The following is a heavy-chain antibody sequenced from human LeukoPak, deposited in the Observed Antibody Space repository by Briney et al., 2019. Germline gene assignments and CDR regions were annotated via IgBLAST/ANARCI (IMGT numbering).Heavy chain of an antibody. Sequence: ASVKVSCKASGYTFTSYDINWVRQATGQGLEWMGWMNPNSGNTGYAQKLQGRVTMTTDTSTSTAYMELRSLRSDDTAVYYCAREGSGSQGWFDPWGQGTLVTVSS. V-gene: IGHV1-8*01. CDR1: GYTFTSYD. J-gene: IGHJ5*02. D-gene: IGHD3-10*01. CDR2: MNPNSGNT. CDR3: AREGSGSQGWFDP.